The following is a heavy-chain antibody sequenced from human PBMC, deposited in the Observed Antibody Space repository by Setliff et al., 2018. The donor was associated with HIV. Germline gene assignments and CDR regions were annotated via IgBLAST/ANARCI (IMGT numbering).Heavy chain of an antibody. CDR1: GFTVSSHY. Sequence: GGSLRLSCAASGFTVSSHYMSWVRQAPGKGLEWVSVISGSGGSTFYADSVKGRFTISRDNSKNTLYLQMNGLRVEDTAVYYCAKDGISGGAYPPYYFDYWGHGTLVTVSS. V-gene: IGHV3-23*01. D-gene: IGHD2-15*01. CDR3: AKDGISGGAYPPYYFDY. CDR2: ISGSGGST. J-gene: IGHJ4*01.